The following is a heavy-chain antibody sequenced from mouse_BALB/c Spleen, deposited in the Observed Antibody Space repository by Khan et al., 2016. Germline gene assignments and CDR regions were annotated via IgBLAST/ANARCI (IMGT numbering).Heavy chain of an antibody. CDR1: GYSITSDYA. J-gene: IGHJ4*01. V-gene: IGHV3-2*02. CDR3: ARSYGSSYAMDY. CDR2: ISYSGST. D-gene: IGHD1-1*01. Sequence: VQLQESGPGLVKPSQSLSLTCTVTGYSITSDYAWNWIRQFPGNKLEWMGYISYSGSTSYNPSLKSRISITRDTSKNQFFLQLNSVTTEDTATXYCARSYGSSYAMDYWGQGTSVTVSS.